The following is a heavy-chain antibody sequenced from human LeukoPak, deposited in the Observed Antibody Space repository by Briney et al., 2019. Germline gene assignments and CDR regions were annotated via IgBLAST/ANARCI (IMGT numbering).Heavy chain of an antibody. J-gene: IGHJ4*02. V-gene: IGHV4-59*08. CDR1: GASITSYH. Sequence: SETLSLTCTVSGASITSYHWSWIRQPPGKGLEWIGYIFHSGSTNYNPSLKSRVTISVDTSKNQFSLKLSSVTAADTAVYYCARSYVSDSSGWSPWDPMGTGNFDYWGQGTLVTVSS. D-gene: IGHD6-19*01. CDR2: IFHSGST. CDR3: ARSYVSDSSGWSPWDPMGTGNFDY.